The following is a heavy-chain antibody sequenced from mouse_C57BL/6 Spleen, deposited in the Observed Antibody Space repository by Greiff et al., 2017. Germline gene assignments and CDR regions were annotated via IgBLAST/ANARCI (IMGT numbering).Heavy chain of an antibody. D-gene: IGHD1-1*01. CDR2: IYPGSGST. CDR3: ARPEGYLEYYYVPWFAY. CDR1: GYTFTSYW. V-gene: IGHV1-55*01. J-gene: IGHJ3*01. Sequence: VQLQQPGAELVKPGASVKMSCKASGYTFTSYWITWVKQRPGQGLEWIGDIYPGSGSTNYNEKFKSKATLTVDTSSSTAYMQLSSLTSEDSAVYYCARPEGYLEYYYVPWFAYWGQGTLVTVSA.